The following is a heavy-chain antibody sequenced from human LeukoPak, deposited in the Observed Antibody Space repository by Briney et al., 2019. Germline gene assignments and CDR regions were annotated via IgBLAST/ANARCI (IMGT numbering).Heavy chain of an antibody. J-gene: IGHJ4*02. V-gene: IGHV3-30-3*01. Sequence: GRSLRLSCAASGFTFSSYAMHWVRQAPGKGLEWVAVISYDGSNKYYADSVKGRFTISRDNSKNTLYLQMNSLRAEGTAVYYCARGLVPGFLDYWGQGTPVTVSS. D-gene: IGHD4-11*01. CDR2: ISYDGSNK. CDR3: ARGLVPGFLDY. CDR1: GFTFSSYA.